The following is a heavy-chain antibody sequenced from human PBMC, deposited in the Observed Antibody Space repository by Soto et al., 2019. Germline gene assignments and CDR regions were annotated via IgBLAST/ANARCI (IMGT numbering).Heavy chain of an antibody. CDR3: TRDKPLPYISNSVKGYYGMDV. CDR1: GGSIRSGGYF. D-gene: IGHD3-16*01. CDR2: IYYNSGRT. J-gene: IGHJ6*02. V-gene: IGHV4-31*03. Sequence: QVQLQESGPGLVKPSQTLSLTCIVSGGSIRSGGYFWSWIRQHPGKGLEWIGNIYYNSGRTYYTPSLQSRVYIAEDASKKQFSLDLRSVTAADTAVYFCTRDKPLPYISNSVKGYYGMDVWGQGTTVIVS.